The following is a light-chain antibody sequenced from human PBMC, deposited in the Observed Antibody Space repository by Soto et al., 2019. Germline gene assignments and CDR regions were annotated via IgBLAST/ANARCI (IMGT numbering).Light chain of an antibody. V-gene: IGKV1-39*01. CDR3: QRDT. Sequence: DIQMTQSPSSLSASVGDRVTITCRASQSISSYLNWYQQKPGKAPKLLIYAASSLQSGVPSRFSGSGSGTDFTLTISSLQPEDFATYYCQRDTFDQGTKVEIK. CDR1: QSISSY. CDR2: AAS. J-gene: IGKJ1*01.